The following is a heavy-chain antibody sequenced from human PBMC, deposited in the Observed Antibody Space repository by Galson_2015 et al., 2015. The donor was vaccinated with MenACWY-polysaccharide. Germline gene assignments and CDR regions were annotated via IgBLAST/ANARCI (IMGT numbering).Heavy chain of an antibody. J-gene: IGHJ3*02. CDR3: ARAAHYEPFNI. V-gene: IGHV4-39*07. Sequence: SETLSLTCSVSGASITTGLYYLGWLRQLPGKGLEWIGSIFYSGNTYYNPSLESRAAVSADTSKSQFFLRLTSMTAADTAVYFCARAAHYEPFNIWGQGTTVIVSS. CDR2: IFYSGNT. D-gene: IGHD3-22*01. CDR1: GASITTGLYY.